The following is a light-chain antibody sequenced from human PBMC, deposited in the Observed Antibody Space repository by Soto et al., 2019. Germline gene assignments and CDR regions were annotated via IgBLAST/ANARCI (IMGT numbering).Light chain of an antibody. CDR2: GAS. CDR1: QSVSSTF. V-gene: IGKV3-20*01. CDR3: EQYDRPPYT. J-gene: IGKJ2*01. Sequence: DIVLTQSPGTLSLSPGERATLSCRASQSVSSTFLAWYQQKPGQAPRLLIYGASSRATGIPDRFSGSGSGTDFTLTISRLEPEDFAVYDCEQYDRPPYTFGQGTNLEIK.